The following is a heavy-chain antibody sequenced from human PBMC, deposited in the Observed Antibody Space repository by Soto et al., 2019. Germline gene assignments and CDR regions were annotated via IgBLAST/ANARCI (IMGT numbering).Heavy chain of an antibody. V-gene: IGHV3-23*01. J-gene: IGHJ3*02. CDR1: GFTFSSYA. Sequence: GGSLRLSCAASGFTFSSYAMSWVRQAPGKGLEWVSAISGSGGSTYYADSVKGRFTISRDNSKNTLYLQMNSLRAEDTAVYYCANPLADDYIWGSYRYTDLDAFDIWGQGTMVTVSS. D-gene: IGHD3-16*02. CDR3: ANPLADDYIWGSYRYTDLDAFDI. CDR2: ISGSGGST.